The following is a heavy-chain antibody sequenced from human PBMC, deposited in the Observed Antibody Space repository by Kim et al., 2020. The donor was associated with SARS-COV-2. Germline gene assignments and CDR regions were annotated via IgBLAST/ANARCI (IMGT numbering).Heavy chain of an antibody. J-gene: IGHJ4*02. CDR3: ARGVNCAGDY. V-gene: IGHV5-51*01. D-gene: IGHD2-21*01. Sequence: GESLKISCKTSGFTFTSYWIGWVRQRPGKGLEWVGLIYPTDFDIRYNAAFQGQVTISADRSITTAYLQWSNLEASDTAMYYCARGVNCAGDYWGQGTLVTVSS. CDR1: GFTFTSYW. CDR2: IYPTDFDI.